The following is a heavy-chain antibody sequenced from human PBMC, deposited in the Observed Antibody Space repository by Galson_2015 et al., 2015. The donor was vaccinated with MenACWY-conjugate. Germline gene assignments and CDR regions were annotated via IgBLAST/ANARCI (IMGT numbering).Heavy chain of an antibody. CDR3: TTSVVVAANFDY. CDR2: IQSRTDGGTA. J-gene: IGHJ4*01. V-gene: IGHV3-15*07. D-gene: IGHD2-15*01. Sequence: SLRLSCAASGFTFSNAWMNWVRQAPGKGLEWVGRIQSRTDGGTAEYAPPVTGRFTISRDDSKNTLYLQMNSLKNEDTAVYYCTTSVVVAANFDYWGQGTLVTVSS. CDR1: GFTFSNAW.